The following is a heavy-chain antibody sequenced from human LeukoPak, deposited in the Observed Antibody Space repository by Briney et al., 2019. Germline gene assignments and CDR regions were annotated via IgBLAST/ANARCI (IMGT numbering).Heavy chain of an antibody. CDR3: AKGRRAGSYDY. D-gene: IGHD3-10*01. CDR2: INSDGINT. Sequence: GGSLRLSCAASGFTFSNYWMHWVRQAPGKGLVWVSRINSDGINTSYADSVKGRFTISRDNAKNTLNLQMNSLRAEDTAVYYCAKGRRAGSYDYWGQGTLVTVSS. V-gene: IGHV3-74*01. J-gene: IGHJ4*02. CDR1: GFTFSNYW.